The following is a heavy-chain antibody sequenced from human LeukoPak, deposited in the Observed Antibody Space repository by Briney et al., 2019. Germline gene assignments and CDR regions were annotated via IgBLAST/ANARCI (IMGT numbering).Heavy chain of an antibody. V-gene: IGHV3-30-3*01. CDR2: ISDDGSRT. Sequence: GGSLRLSCAASGFTFNIYAMHWVRQAPGKGLEWVAFISDDGSRTYYSNSVKGRFTISRDYSRKTLFVQMNSLRPEDTAMYYCARGTGSGSFLIDYWGQGTLVTVSS. J-gene: IGHJ4*02. CDR3: ARGTGSGSFLIDY. D-gene: IGHD3-10*01. CDR1: GFTFNIYA.